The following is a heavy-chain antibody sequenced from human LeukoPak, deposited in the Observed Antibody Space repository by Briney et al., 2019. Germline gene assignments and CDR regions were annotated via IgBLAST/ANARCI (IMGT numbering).Heavy chain of an antibody. CDR1: GFTFSSYE. Sequence: GGSLRLSCAASGFTFSSYEMNWVRQAPGKGLEWVSYISSSGSTIYYADSVKGRFTISRDNAKNSLYLQMNSLRAEDTAVYYCAKAITYCSSTSCYGPFDYWGQGTLVTVSS. D-gene: IGHD2-2*01. V-gene: IGHV3-48*03. CDR3: AKAITYCSSTSCYGPFDY. J-gene: IGHJ4*02. CDR2: ISSSGSTI.